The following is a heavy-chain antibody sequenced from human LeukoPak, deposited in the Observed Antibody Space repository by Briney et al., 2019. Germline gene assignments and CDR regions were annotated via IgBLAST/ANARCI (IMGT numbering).Heavy chain of an antibody. Sequence: GGSLRLSCAASGFTFSNAWMSWVRQAPGKGLEWVGRIKSKTDGGTTDYAAPVKGRFTISRDDSKNTLYLQMNSLKTEDTAVYYCTTDPSSGWPYYFDYWGQGTLVTVSS. CDR1: GFTFSNAW. D-gene: IGHD6-19*01. CDR3: TTDPSSGWPYYFDY. V-gene: IGHV3-15*01. CDR2: IKSKTDGGTT. J-gene: IGHJ4*02.